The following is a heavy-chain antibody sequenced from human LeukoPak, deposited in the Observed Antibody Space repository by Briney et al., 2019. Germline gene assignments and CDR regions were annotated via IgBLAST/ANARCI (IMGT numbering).Heavy chain of an antibody. Sequence: PSETLSLTCTVSGGSISSGGYYWSWIRQHPGKGLEWIGYIYYSGSTYYNPSLKSRVTISVDTSKNQFSLKLSSVTAADTAVYYCARGHGYSYLFDYWGQGTLVTVSS. CDR1: GGSISSGGYY. V-gene: IGHV4-31*03. CDR3: ARGHGYSYLFDY. CDR2: IYYSGST. D-gene: IGHD5-18*01. J-gene: IGHJ4*02.